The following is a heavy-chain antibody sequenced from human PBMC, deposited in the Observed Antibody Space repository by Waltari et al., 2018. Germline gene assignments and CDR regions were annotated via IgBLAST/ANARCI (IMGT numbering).Heavy chain of an antibody. V-gene: IGHV4-59*11. D-gene: IGHD4-17*01. Sequence: QVQLQESGPGLVKPSETLSLTCTVSGGSISSHYWSWHRQPPGKGLEWIGYIYSSGSTNYNPSLKSRVTISVDTSKNQFSLKLSSVTAADTAVYYCARSPTPTTNWFDPWGQGTLVTVSS. CDR1: GGSISSHY. J-gene: IGHJ5*02. CDR3: ARSPTPTTNWFDP. CDR2: IYSSGST.